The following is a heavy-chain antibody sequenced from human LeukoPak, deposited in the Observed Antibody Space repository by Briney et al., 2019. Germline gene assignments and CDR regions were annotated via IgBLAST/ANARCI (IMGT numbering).Heavy chain of an antibody. CDR3: ARARNGGDFDY. V-gene: IGHV3-53*01. CDR2: IYSGGST. D-gene: IGHD3-16*01. J-gene: IGHJ4*02. CDR1: GFTVSSNY. Sequence: QPGGSLRLSCAASGFTVSSNYMSWVRQAPGKGLEWVSVIYSGGSTYYADSVKGRFTISRDNSNNTLYLQMDSLRAEDTAVYDCARARNGGDFDYWGQGTLVTVSS.